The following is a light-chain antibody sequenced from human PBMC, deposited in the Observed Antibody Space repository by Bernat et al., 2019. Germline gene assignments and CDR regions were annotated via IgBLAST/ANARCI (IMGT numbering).Light chain of an antibody. CDR2: AAS. Sequence: EIVLTQSPATLSLSPGERATLSCRASQSVSSNLAWYQQKPGQAPRLLIYAASSLQSGVPSRFSGSGSGTDFTLTISSLQPEDFATYYCQQSYSTPLYTFGQGTKLEIK. J-gene: IGKJ2*01. V-gene: IGKV3-11*01. CDR1: QSVSSN. CDR3: QQSYSTPLYT.